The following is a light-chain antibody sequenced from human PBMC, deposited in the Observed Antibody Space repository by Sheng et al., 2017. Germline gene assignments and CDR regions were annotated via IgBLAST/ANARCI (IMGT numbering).Light chain of an antibody. Sequence: QLVLTQSPSASASLGASVKLTCTLSSGHSTYVIAWHQQQPEKGPRYLMKLHSDGTHNKGDGIPDRFSASSSGAERYLTISSLQSEDEADYYCQTWGTGIQVFGGGTRTDRP. CDR2: LHSDGTH. CDR1: SGHSTYV. V-gene: IGLV4-69*01. J-gene: IGLJ3*02. CDR3: QTWGTGIQV.